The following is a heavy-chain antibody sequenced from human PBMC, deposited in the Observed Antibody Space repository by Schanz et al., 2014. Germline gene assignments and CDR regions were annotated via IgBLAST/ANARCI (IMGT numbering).Heavy chain of an antibody. CDR2: ISDSGTYT. CDR3: AKKVPAYNPFDS. CDR1: GFVFGDYY. Sequence: VQLVESGGGWVQPGGSLRLSCAASGFVFGDYYMTWIRQAPGKGLEWLSYISDSGTYTNYADSVKGRFTISRDNSKNTLYLQMDSLRAEDTAVYFCAKKVPAYNPFDSWGQGTLVTVSS. V-gene: IGHV3-11*05. D-gene: IGHD1-1*01. J-gene: IGHJ4*02.